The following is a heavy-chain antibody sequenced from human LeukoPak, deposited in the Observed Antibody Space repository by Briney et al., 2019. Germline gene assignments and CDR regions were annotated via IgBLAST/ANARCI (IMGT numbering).Heavy chain of an antibody. D-gene: IGHD3-22*01. CDR1: GFTFNSYA. CDR2: IRYDGSNK. J-gene: IGHJ4*02. CDR3: AKDIRGYYDSSGYYPVGYFDY. V-gene: IGHV3-30*02. Sequence: GGSLRLSCAASGFTFNSYAMVWARQAPGKGLEWVAFIRYDGSNKYYADSVKGRFTISRDNSKNTLYLQMNSLRAEDTAVYYCAKDIRGYYDSSGYYPVGYFDYWGQGTLVTVSS.